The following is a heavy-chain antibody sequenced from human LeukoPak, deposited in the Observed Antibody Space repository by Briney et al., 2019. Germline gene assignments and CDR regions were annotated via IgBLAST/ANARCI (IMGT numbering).Heavy chain of an antibody. D-gene: IGHD3-9*01. CDR1: GYTFTVYY. J-gene: IGHJ5*02. V-gene: IGHV1-2*02. CDR3: ARGFDWLVSWFDP. Sequence: ASVKVSCKASGYTFTVYYMHWVRQAPGQGLEWMGWINPNSGGTNYAQKFQGRVTMTRDTSISTAYMELSRLRSDDTAVYYCARGFDWLVSWFDPWGQGTLVTVSS. CDR2: INPNSGGT.